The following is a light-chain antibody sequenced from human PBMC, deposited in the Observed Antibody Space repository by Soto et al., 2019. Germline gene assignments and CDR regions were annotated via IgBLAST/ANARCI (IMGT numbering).Light chain of an antibody. Sequence: QSVLTQPASVSGSPGRSITISCTGTSSDVGGYNFVSWYQQHPGKAPKLMISEVSNRPSGVSNRFSGSKSGNTASLTISGLQTEDEADYSCSSYTITTALVFGSGTKVTVL. J-gene: IGLJ1*01. CDR1: SSDVGGYNF. V-gene: IGLV2-14*01. CDR3: SSYTITTALV. CDR2: EVS.